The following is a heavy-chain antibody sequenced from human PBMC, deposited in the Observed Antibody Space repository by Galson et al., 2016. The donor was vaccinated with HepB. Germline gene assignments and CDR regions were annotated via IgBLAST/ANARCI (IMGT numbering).Heavy chain of an antibody. CDR1: GFSFSRFT. CDR3: VRDQLSIFGVVILSA. D-gene: IGHD3-3*01. V-gene: IGHV3-30*04. Sequence: SLRLSCAASGFSFSRFTMHWVRQAPGKGLEWLAVISYEVRNEEYADSVKGRFTISRDNSKNTLYLQMSSMTSEDTAVYYCVRDQLSIFGVVILSAWGQGMLVAVSS. J-gene: IGHJ4*02. CDR2: ISYEVRNE.